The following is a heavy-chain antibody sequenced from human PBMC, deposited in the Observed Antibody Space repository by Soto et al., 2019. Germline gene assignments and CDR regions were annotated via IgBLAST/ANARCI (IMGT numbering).Heavy chain of an antibody. D-gene: IGHD3-10*01. CDR3: AKDTYYGSGSYGDY. CDR2: ISYDGSNK. Sequence: PGGSLRLSCAASGFTFSSYGMHWVRQAPGKGLEWVAVISYDGSNKYYADSVKGRFTISRDNSKNTLYLQMNSLRAEDTAVYYCAKDTYYGSGSYGDYWGQGTLVTVSS. CDR1: GFTFSSYG. V-gene: IGHV3-30*18. J-gene: IGHJ4*02.